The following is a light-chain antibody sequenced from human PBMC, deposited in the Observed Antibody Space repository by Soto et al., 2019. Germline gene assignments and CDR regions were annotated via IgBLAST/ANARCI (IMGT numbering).Light chain of an antibody. CDR2: WAS. CDR3: QQYYSPPHT. J-gene: IGKJ2*01. CDR1: QSVLYSSNNKHY. Sequence: DIVMTQSPDSLAVSLGERATINCKSSQSVLYSSNNKHYLAWYQQNPGQPPKLLIYWASTRESGVPDRFSGSGSGTDFTLTISSLQAEDVAVYYCQQYYSPPHTFGQGTKLEIK. V-gene: IGKV4-1*01.